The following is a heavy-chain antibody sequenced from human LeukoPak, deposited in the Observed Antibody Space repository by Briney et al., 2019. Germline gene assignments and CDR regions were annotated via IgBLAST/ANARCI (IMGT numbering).Heavy chain of an antibody. J-gene: IGHJ4*02. CDR2: ISGRSGTI. CDR1: GFMFSSYA. CDR3: AKDRLPSSSYYSLDY. Sequence: GGSLRLSCAASGFMFSSYAMIWVRQAPGKGLDGVSVISGRSGTIFYADSVKGRFTISRDNSKSTMYLQMNSLRVEDTAIYFCAKDRLPSSSYYSLDYWGQGTLVTVSS. V-gene: IGHV3-23*01. D-gene: IGHD6-13*01.